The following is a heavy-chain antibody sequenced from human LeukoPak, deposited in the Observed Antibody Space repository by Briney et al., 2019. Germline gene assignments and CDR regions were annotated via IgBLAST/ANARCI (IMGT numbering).Heavy chain of an antibody. Sequence: SETLSLTCTVSGGSISSGSYYWSWIRQPAGKGLEWIGRIYTSGSTNYNPSLKSRVTISVDTSKNQFSLKLSSVTSADTAVYYCARETQYYYDSSGYYYIDYWGRGTLVTVSS. J-gene: IGHJ4*02. CDR2: IYTSGST. CDR1: GGSISSGSYY. CDR3: ARETQYYYDSSGYYYIDY. D-gene: IGHD3-22*01. V-gene: IGHV4-61*02.